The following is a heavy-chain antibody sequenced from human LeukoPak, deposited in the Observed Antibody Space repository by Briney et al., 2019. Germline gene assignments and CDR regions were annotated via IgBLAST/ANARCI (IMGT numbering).Heavy chain of an antibody. CDR3: ARDRATTVTTFDY. V-gene: IGHV3-74*01. Sequence: GGSLRLSCAASGFTFRSSWMHWVRQAPGKGLVWVSRINSDGTTTGYADAVKGRFTISRDNSKNTLYLQMNSLRAEDTAVYYCARDRATTVTTFDYWGQGTLVTVSS. J-gene: IGHJ4*02. CDR2: INSDGTTT. D-gene: IGHD4-17*01. CDR1: GFTFRSSW.